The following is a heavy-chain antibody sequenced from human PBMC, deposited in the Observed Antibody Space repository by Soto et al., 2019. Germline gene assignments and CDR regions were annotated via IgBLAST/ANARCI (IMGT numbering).Heavy chain of an antibody. CDR2: INHNGST. CDR1: GGSFSGYY. J-gene: IGHJ4*02. V-gene: IGHV4-34*01. D-gene: IGHD3-10*01. Sequence: SETLSLTCAVYGGSFSGYYWSWIRQPLGMGLELIGEINHNGSTNYNPSLKSRVTISVDTSKNQFSLKLSSVTAADTAVYYCARGLWFGEVRYWGQGTLVTVS. CDR3: ARGLWFGEVRY.